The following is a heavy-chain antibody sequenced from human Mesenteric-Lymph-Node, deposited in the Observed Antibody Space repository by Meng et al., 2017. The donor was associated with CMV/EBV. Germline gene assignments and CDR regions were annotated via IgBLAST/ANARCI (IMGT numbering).Heavy chain of an antibody. CDR3: ARSGTYCSNTACYAFDS. V-gene: IGHV4-59*01. CDR2: VHYTGDT. CDR1: GGSIGGYY. J-gene: IGHJ4*02. Sequence: SETLSPTCSVPGGSIGGYYWSWLRQTPGKGRGGIAYVHYTGDTNYSPSLKGRVTVSADTSKRQFSLRLNSVTAADTAVYYCARSGTYCSNTACYAFDSWGQGTLVTVSS. D-gene: IGHD2-2*01.